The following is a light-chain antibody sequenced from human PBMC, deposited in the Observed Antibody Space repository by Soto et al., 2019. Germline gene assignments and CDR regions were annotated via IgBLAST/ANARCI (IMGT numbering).Light chain of an antibody. CDR2: AAS. Sequence: DIQLPQSPSSLSASVGDGVSITYGASQSISTYLKWYQKKLGKAPKLLIYAASSLQSGVPSRFSGSGSGTDFTLTISSLQPEDFAIYYCQQSNGAPRTFGQGTKVDI. J-gene: IGKJ1*01. V-gene: IGKV1-39*01. CDR3: QQSNGAPRT. CDR1: QSISTY.